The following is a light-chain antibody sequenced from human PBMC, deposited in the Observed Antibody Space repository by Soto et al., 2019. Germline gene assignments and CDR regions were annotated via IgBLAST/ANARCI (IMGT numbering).Light chain of an antibody. CDR1: TSNIGKNF. Sequence: QSVLTQPPSVSAAPGQRVSISCSGSTSNIGKNFVSWYQQLPGTAPKLLIYDNDKRPSGIPDRFSGSKSGTSATLGITGLQTGDEADYYCGAWDNNLGAGVLGSGTKLTVL. CDR2: DND. V-gene: IGLV1-51*01. CDR3: GAWDNNLGAGV. J-gene: IGLJ1*01.